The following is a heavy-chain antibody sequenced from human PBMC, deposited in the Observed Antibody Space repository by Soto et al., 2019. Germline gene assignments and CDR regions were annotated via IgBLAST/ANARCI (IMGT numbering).Heavy chain of an antibody. CDR1: AFTFSSYG. Sequence: QVQLVESGGGVVQPGRSLRLSCAASAFTFSSYGMHWVRQAPGKGLEWVALIWYDASNKYYADSGKGRFTISRDNSKNTLYLEMNSLRAEDTAVYYCARDWYFDLWGRGTLVTVSS. CDR2: IWYDASNK. J-gene: IGHJ2*01. V-gene: IGHV3-33*01. CDR3: ARDWYFDL.